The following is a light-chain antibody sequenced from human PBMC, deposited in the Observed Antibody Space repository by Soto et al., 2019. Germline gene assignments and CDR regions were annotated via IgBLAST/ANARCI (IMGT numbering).Light chain of an antibody. V-gene: IGLV2-23*01. Sequence: QSVLTQPASVSGSPGQSITISCTGTSSDVGSYNLVSWYQQHPGKAPKLMIYEGSQRPSGVSNRVSGSKSGNTATLTITGLQAEDEADYYCCSYAGSSTFWVFGGGTKLTVL. CDR1: SSDVGSYNL. J-gene: IGLJ3*02. CDR3: CSYAGSSTFWV. CDR2: EGS.